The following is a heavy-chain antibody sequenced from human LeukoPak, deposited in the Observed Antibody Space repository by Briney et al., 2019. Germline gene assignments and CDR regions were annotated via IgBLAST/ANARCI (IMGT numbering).Heavy chain of an antibody. CDR2: ISAYNGNT. CDR1: GYTFTSYG. D-gene: IGHD6-6*01. Sequence: ASVKVSCKASGYTFTSYGISWVRQAPGQGLEWMGWISAYNGNTNYAQKLQGRVAMTTDTSTSTAYMELRSLRSDDTAVYYCALFYSSSHPFDYWGQGTLVTVSS. CDR3: ALFYSSSHPFDY. V-gene: IGHV1-18*01. J-gene: IGHJ4*02.